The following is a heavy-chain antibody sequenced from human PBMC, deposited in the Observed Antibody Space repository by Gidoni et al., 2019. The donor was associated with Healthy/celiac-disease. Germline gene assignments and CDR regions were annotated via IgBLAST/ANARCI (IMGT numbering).Heavy chain of an antibody. CDR1: GYSISSGYY. V-gene: IGHV4-38-2*02. D-gene: IGHD3-10*01. Sequence: QVQLQESGPGLVKPSETLSLTCTVSGYSISSGYYWGWIRQPPGKGLEWIGSIYHSGSTYYNPSLKSRVTISVDTSKNHFSLKLSSVTAADTAVYYCARVATLIYYGSGSHLDYWGQGTLVTVSS. CDR2: IYHSGST. J-gene: IGHJ4*02. CDR3: ARVATLIYYGSGSHLDY.